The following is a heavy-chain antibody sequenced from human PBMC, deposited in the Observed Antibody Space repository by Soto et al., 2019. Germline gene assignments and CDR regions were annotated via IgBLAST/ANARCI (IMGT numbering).Heavy chain of an antibody. CDR2: ISSSSSYI. V-gene: IGHV3-21*01. J-gene: IGHJ5*02. Sequence: GGSLRLSCAASGFTFSSYSMNWIRQAPGKGLEWVSSISSSSSYIYYADSVKGRFTISRDNAKNSLYLQMNSLRAEDTAVYYWARDPQRNYYGSGSLLTDEQPTWGQGTLVTVSS. CDR1: GFTFSSYS. CDR3: ARDPQRNYYGSGSLLTDEQPT. D-gene: IGHD3-10*01.